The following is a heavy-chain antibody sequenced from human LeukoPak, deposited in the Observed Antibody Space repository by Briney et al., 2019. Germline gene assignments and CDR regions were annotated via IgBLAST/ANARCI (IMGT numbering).Heavy chain of an antibody. CDR2: ISAY. D-gene: IGHD3-22*01. Sequence: ASVKVSCKASGYTFTSYGINWVRQAPGQGLEWMGWISAYAQKFQGRVTMTIDTSTGTAYTELRSLRSDDTAVYYCARRFNYYDSSGYYQGFYFDYWGLGTLVTVSS. CDR3: ARRFNYYDSSGYYQGFYFDY. J-gene: IGHJ4*02. CDR1: GYTFTSYG. V-gene: IGHV1-18*01.